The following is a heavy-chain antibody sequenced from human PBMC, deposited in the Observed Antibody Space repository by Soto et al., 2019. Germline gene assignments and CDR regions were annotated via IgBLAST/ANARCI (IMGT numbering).Heavy chain of an antibody. D-gene: IGHD3-22*01. CDR2: ISGSGGST. J-gene: IGHJ4*02. Sequence: GGSLRLSCAASGFPFSIYAMSWVRQSPGKGLEWVSAISGSGGSTYYADSVKGRFTISRDNSKNTLYLQMNSLRAEDTAVYYCEKLNVREGYYYDSSGYYHKYWGQGTLVTVSS. CDR1: GFPFSIYA. V-gene: IGHV3-23*01. CDR3: EKLNVREGYYYDSSGYYHKY.